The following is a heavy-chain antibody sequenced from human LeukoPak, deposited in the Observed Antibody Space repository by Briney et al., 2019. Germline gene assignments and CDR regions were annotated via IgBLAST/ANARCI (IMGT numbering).Heavy chain of an antibody. D-gene: IGHD3-16*01. V-gene: IGHV3-21*06. CDR2: ISSSSSYR. J-gene: IGHJ6*03. Sequence: PGGSLRLSCAASGFTLSSYSMNWVRQAPGKGLEWVSSISSSSSYRYYADSVKGRFTISRDNSNNTVYLYMNSVRTEDTAVYYCAKDHVEGSWGDYYYYYMDVWGKGTTVTISS. CDR3: AKDHVEGSWGDYYYYYMDV. CDR1: GFTLSSYS.